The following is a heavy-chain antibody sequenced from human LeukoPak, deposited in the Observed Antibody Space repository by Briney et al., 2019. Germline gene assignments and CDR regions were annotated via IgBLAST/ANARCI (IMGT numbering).Heavy chain of an antibody. Sequence: SETLSLTCSVSGDSITYFYWSWIRQAAGKGLEWIGRFSSSGSTDYNASLKSRVTMSVDTSKNQLSLKVISVTAEDTAVYFCARGVEEEEEYKTDWFMYYSYMDVWGKGTTVTVSS. CDR2: FSSSGST. CDR3: ARGVEEEEEYKTDWFMYYSYMDV. D-gene: IGHD3-9*01. CDR1: GDSITYFY. J-gene: IGHJ6*03. V-gene: IGHV4-4*07.